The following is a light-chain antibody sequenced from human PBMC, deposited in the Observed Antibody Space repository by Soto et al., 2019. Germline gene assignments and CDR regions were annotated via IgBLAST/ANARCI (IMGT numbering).Light chain of an antibody. CDR2: AVI. CDR3: CSYAASFWV. J-gene: IGLJ3*02. V-gene: IGLV2-11*01. Sequence: QSALTQPRSVSGSPGQSVTISCAGTSNDVGAYNFVSWYQQHPGKAPKLIIYAVIKRPSGVPDRFSGCKSGNTASLTISGLQTEDEADYYCCSYAASFWVFGGGTKVTVL. CDR1: SNDVGAYNF.